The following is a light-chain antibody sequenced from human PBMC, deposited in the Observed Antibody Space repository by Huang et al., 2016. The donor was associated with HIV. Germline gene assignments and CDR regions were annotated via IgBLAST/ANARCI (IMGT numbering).Light chain of an antibody. Sequence: DIQMTQSPSTLSASVGDRVTITCRASQSIGRWLAWYQQTPGKAPKLLIYDASSLESGVPSRFSGSGSGTEFTLTISSLQPDNFATYYCQQYNSYPWTFGQGTKVEIK. J-gene: IGKJ1*01. CDR3: QQYNSYPWT. CDR2: DAS. CDR1: QSIGRW. V-gene: IGKV1-5*01.